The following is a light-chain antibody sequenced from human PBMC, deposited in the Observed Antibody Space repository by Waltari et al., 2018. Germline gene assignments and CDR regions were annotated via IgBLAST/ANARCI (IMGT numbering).Light chain of an antibody. CDR1: QSISSW. Sequence: DIQMTQSPSTLSASVGDRVTITCRASQSISSWLAWYQQKPWKAPKLLIYKASSLQSDVPSRFSGSGSGTEFTLTISSLQPDDFATFYCQHYNNYPPTFGGGTKVEIK. CDR2: KAS. CDR3: QHYNNYPPT. V-gene: IGKV1-5*03. J-gene: IGKJ4*01.